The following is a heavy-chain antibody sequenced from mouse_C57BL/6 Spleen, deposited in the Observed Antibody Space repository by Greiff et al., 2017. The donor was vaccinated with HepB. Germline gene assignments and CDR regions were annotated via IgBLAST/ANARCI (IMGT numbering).Heavy chain of an antibody. CDR2: IDPSDSYT. J-gene: IGHJ4*01. Sequence: QVQLQQPGAELVMPGASVKLSCKASGYTFTSYWMHWVKQRPGQGLEWIGEIDPSDSYTNYNQKFKGKSTLTVDKSSSTAYMQLSSLTSEDSAVYYCARKGVGSSYAMDYWGQGTSVTVSS. CDR3: ARKGVGSSYAMDY. V-gene: IGHV1-69*01. D-gene: IGHD1-1*01. CDR1: GYTFTSYW.